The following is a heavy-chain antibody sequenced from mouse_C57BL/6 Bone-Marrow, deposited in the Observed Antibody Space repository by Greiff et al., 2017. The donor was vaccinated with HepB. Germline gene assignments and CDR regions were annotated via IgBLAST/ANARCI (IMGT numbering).Heavy chain of an antibody. V-gene: IGHV1-15*01. CDR3: TRSRGITYDYDEYFDV. J-gene: IGHJ1*03. D-gene: IGHD2-4*01. CDR1: GYTFTDYE. Sequence: VQLQQSGAELVRPGASVTLSCKASGYTFTDYEMHWVKQTPVHGLEWIGAIDPETGGTAYNQKFKGKAILTADKSSSTAYMELRSLTSVDSAVYYCTRSRGITYDYDEYFDVWGTGTTVTVSS. CDR2: IDPETGGT.